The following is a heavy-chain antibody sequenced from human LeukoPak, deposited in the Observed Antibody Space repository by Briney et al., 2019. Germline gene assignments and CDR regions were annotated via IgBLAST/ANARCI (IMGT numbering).Heavy chain of an antibody. Sequence: GGSLRLSCAASGFTFSNYWMLWVSHARGKGLVWVSRIKPDGSGTSYVDSVKGRFTISRDNAESTLYLQMNSLGAEDTAVYYCAKDAVYGSGSVDYWGQGALVTVSS. V-gene: IGHV3-74*01. CDR3: AKDAVYGSGSVDY. J-gene: IGHJ4*02. D-gene: IGHD3-10*01. CDR2: IKPDGSGT. CDR1: GFTFSNYW.